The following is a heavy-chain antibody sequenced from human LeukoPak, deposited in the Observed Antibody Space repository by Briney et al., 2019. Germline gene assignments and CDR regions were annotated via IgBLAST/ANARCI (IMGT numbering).Heavy chain of an antibody. CDR2: ISYDGSNK. CDR3: AKDAALFQGGYDFWSGYHDY. V-gene: IGHV3-30*18. J-gene: IGHJ4*02. CDR1: GFTFSSYG. Sequence: GRSLRLSCAASGFTFSSYGMHWVRQAPGKGLEWVAVISYDGSNKYYADSVKGRFTISRDNSKNTLYLQMNSLRAEDTAVYYCAKDAALFQGGYDFWSGYHDYWGQGTLVTVSS. D-gene: IGHD3-3*01.